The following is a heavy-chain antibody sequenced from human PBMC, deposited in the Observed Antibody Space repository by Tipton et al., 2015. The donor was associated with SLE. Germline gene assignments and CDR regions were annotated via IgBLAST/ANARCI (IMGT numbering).Heavy chain of an antibody. V-gene: IGHV3-9*01. CDR2: ISWSSASV. J-gene: IGHJ4*02. D-gene: IGHD1-1*01. CDR1: GFTFDDFDDYS. Sequence: SLRLSCAASGFTFDDFDDYSMHWVRQSPGKGLEWVSSISWSSASVAYADSVRGRFIISRDNAKSTLFLQMNNLRVEDTAVYYCVTAAPSGHWGQGTLVTVSS. CDR3: VTAAPSGH.